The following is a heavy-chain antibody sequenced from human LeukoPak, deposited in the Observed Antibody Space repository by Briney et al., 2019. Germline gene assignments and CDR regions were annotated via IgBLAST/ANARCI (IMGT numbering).Heavy chain of an antibody. Sequence: GGSLRLSCAASGFTFSSHDMSWVRQAPGKGLEWVSGISSSGGSTYSADSVKGRVTISRDNSKNTLYLQMNSLRAEDTAVYYCATTRKAPHPWELLGYFDYWGQGTLVTVSS. J-gene: IGHJ4*02. D-gene: IGHD1-26*01. CDR3: ATTRKAPHPWELLGYFDY. CDR1: GFTFSSHD. V-gene: IGHV3-23*01. CDR2: ISSSGGST.